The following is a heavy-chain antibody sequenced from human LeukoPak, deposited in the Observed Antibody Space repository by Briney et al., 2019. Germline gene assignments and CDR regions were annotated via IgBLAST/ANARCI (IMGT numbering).Heavy chain of an antibody. CDR2: IYHSGST. CDR1: GGSFSDYY. CDR3: ARNTVLGQLVPFDY. V-gene: IGHV4-34*01. Sequence: SETLSLTCAVYGGSFSDYYWSWIRQPPGKGLEWIGYIYHSGSTYYNPSLKSRVTISVDRSKNQFSLKLSSVTAADTAVYYCARNTVLGQLVPFDYWGQGTLVTVSS. D-gene: IGHD6-6*01. J-gene: IGHJ4*02.